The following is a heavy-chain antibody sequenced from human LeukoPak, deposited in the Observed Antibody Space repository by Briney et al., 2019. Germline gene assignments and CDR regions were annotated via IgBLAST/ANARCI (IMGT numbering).Heavy chain of an antibody. CDR3: AIQYSSSGDYYYFGMGV. CDR2: IIPIFGIA. CDR1: GGTFSSYA. Sequence: GASVKVSCKASGGTFSSYAISWVRQAPGQGLEWMGRIIPIFGIANYAQKFQGRVTIIADKSTSTAYMELSSLRSEDTAVYYCAIQYSSSGDYYYFGMGVWGQVTTVTVAS. D-gene: IGHD6-6*01. V-gene: IGHV1-69*04. J-gene: IGHJ6*02.